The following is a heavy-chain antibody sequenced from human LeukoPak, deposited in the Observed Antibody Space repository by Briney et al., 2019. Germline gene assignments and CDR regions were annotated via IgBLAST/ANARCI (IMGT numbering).Heavy chain of an antibody. CDR2: MYHSGNA. V-gene: IGHV4-39*01. CDR1: GGSITSSAFY. Sequence: SETLSLTCTLSGGSITSSAFYWTWVRQSPGKALQWITTMYHSGNAYYNPSLKSRVTASVDASKNQFSLKLRSVTAADSATYFCARQGGDYEISSGYYYYMDVWGKGTTVTVSS. J-gene: IGHJ6*03. D-gene: IGHD4-17*01. CDR3: ARQGGDYEISSGYYYYMDV.